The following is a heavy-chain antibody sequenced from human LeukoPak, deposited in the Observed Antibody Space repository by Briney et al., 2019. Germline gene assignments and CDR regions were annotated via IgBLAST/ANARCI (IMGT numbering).Heavy chain of an antibody. J-gene: IGHJ4*02. CDR1: GGSFSDHY. D-gene: IGHD6-6*01. CDR2: VNEKGNT. V-gene: IGHV4-34*01. CDR3: ARTSSSSSEAIHNDY. Sequence: SQSLSLTRAASGGSFSDHYWGCASQTPGRGLEWIGEVNEKGNTKYNQYNPSLKGRVTISVDTSKNQFSLKLSSVTAADTAVYYCARTSSSSSEAIHNDYWGQGTLVTVSS.